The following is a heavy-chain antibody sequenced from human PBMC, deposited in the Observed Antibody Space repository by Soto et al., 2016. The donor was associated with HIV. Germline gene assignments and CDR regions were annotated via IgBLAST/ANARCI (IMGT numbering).Heavy chain of an antibody. V-gene: IGHV3-23*01. D-gene: IGHD3-22*01. Sequence: EVQLLESGGALVQPGGSLRLSCAASGFSFSNYAMSWVRQAPGKGLQWVSGISGSGSSTYYADSVKGRFTISRDNSKNTLYLQMKSLRAEDTAVYYCDEKGWMIAKDRNWYFDLVGPWHPWSLSPQ. CDR3: DEKGWMIAKDRNWYFDL. CDR1: GFSFSNYA. CDR2: ISGSGSST. J-gene: IGHJ2*01.